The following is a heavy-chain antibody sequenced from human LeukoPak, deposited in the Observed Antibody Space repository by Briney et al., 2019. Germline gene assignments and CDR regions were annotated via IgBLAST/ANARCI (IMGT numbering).Heavy chain of an antibody. Sequence: PGGSLRLSCAASGFTFSSYSMNWVRQAPGKGLEWVSSISSSSSYIYYADSVKGRFTISRDKAKNSLYLQMNSLRAEDTAVYYCARDSTGDENWFDPWGQGTLVTVSS. CDR3: ARDSTGDENWFDP. D-gene: IGHD2-21*02. V-gene: IGHV3-21*01. J-gene: IGHJ5*02. CDR2: ISSSSSYI. CDR1: GFTFSSYS.